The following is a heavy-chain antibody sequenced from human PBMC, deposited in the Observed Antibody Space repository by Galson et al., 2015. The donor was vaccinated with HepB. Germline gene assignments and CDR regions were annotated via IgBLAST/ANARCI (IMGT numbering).Heavy chain of an antibody. D-gene: IGHD1-26*01. V-gene: IGHV3-30*18. J-gene: IGHJ1*01. Sequence: SLRLSCAASGFTFSSYGMHWVRQAPGKGLEWVAVISYDGSNKYYADSVKGRFTISRDNSKNTLYLQMNSLRAEDTAVYYCANSKVGAIEHWGQGTLVTVSS. CDR3: ANSKVGAIEH. CDR1: GFTFSSYG. CDR2: ISYDGSNK.